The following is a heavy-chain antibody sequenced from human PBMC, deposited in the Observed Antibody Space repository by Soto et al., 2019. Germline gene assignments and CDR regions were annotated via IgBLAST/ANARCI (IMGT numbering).Heavy chain of an antibody. Sequence: PSETLSLTCTVSGGSISSYYWSWIRQPPGKGLEWIGYIYYSGSTNYNPSLKSRVTISVDTSKNQFSLKLSSVTAADTAVYYCARADYDFRKWAFDPWGQGALVTVSS. V-gene: IGHV4-59*01. D-gene: IGHD3-3*01. CDR3: ARADYDFRKWAFDP. J-gene: IGHJ5*02. CDR1: GGSISSYY. CDR2: IYYSGST.